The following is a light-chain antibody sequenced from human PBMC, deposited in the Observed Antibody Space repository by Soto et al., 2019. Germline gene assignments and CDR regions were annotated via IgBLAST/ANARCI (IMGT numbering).Light chain of an antibody. CDR3: HSYDSSLSGSV. CDR1: SSNIGAGYD. J-gene: IGLJ3*02. V-gene: IGLV1-40*01. CDR2: RNN. Sequence: QSVLTQPPSVSGAPGQRVTISCTGSSSNIGAGYDVHWYQQLPGTAPKLLIYRNNNRPSGVPDRFSGPKSGTSASLAITGLQAEDEADYYCHSYDSSLSGSVFGGGTKVTVL.